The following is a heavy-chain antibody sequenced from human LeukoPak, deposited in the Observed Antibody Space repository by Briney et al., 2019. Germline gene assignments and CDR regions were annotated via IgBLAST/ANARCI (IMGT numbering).Heavy chain of an antibody. Sequence: ETLSLTCAVFGGSFSTYFVHWIRQPPGKGLEWVSSISSGSTYIYYADSVKGRFTISRDNAKNSLFLQMNSLRAEDTAVYYCARDGGYYDSSGYYNPFGYWGQGTLVTVSS. CDR2: ISSGSTYI. CDR3: ARDGGYYDSSGYYNPFGY. D-gene: IGHD3-22*01. V-gene: IGHV3-21*01. CDR1: GGSFSTYF. J-gene: IGHJ4*02.